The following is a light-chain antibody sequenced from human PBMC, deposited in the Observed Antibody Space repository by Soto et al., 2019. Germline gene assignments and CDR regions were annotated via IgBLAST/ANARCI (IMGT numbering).Light chain of an antibody. Sequence: EMVLTQFPGTLSLSPGERATLSCRASQSSSSSSLAWYQQKPGQAPRLLIYDASSRATGIPDRFSGSGSGTDFTLTISRLEPEDFAVDYCQQYGTSPLVTFGGGTKVEIK. V-gene: IGKV3-20*01. J-gene: IGKJ4*01. CDR3: QQYGTSPLVT. CDR1: QSSSSSS. CDR2: DAS.